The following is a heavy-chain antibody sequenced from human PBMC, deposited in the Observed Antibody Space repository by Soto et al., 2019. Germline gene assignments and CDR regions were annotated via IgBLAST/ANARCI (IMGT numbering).Heavy chain of an antibody. CDR3: ARGPRGLYHHDY. CDR2: INMDGSST. D-gene: IGHD2-2*01. V-gene: IGHV3-74*01. CDR1: GFTFSGDW. Sequence: EVQLVESGGGLVQPGGSLRLSCAASGFTFSGDWMHWVRQAAGKGLVWVSRINMDGSSTNYADSVKGRFTISRDNAKNTLYLQMNSLRVDDPAVYYCARGPRGLYHHDYWGQGALVTVSS. J-gene: IGHJ4*02.